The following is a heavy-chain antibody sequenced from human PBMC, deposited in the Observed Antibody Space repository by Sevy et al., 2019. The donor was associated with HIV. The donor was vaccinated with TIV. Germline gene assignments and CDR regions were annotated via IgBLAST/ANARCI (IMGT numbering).Heavy chain of an antibody. D-gene: IGHD5-12*01. CDR1: GYSISSGYY. J-gene: IGHJ4*02. CDR3: ARAETWPRTSEGFDY. Sequence: SETLSLTCAVSGYSISSGYYWGWIRQPPGKGLEWIGSIYHSGSTYYNPSLKSRVTISVDTSKNQFSLKLSSVTAADTAVYYCARAETWPRTSEGFDYWGQGTLVTVSS. V-gene: IGHV4-38-2*01. CDR2: IYHSGST.